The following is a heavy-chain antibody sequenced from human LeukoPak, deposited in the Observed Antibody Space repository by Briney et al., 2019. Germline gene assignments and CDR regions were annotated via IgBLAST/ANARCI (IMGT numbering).Heavy chain of an antibody. CDR2: IYYSGST. V-gene: IGHV4-30-4*01. D-gene: IGHD6-6*01. CDR1: GGSISSGDYY. CDR3: ARGSEQLVNFDY. J-gene: IGHJ4*02. Sequence: PSQTLSLTCTVSGGSISSGDYYWSWIRQPPGKGLEWIGYIYYSGSTYYNPSLKSRVTISVDTSKNQFSLKLSSVTAADTAVYYCARGSEQLVNFDYWGQGTLVTVSS.